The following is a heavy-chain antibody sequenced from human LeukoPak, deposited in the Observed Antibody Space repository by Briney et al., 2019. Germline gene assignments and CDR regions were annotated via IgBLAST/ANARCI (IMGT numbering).Heavy chain of an antibody. CDR2: IYYSGST. CDR3: ARLGSRRSGWYSAFH. J-gene: IGHJ4*02. Sequence: SETLSLTCTVSGDSISGFHWSWIRQPPGKGLEWIGYIYYSGSTNYKPSLKSRVTISVDTSKNQFSLKLTSVTAADTAVYYCARLGSRRSGWYSAFHWGQGTLVTVSS. V-gene: IGHV4-59*12. CDR1: GDSISGFH. D-gene: IGHD6-19*01.